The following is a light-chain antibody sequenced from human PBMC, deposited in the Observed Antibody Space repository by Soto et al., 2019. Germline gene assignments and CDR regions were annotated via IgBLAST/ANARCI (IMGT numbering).Light chain of an antibody. Sequence: NFMLTQPNSVSESPGKTVTISCTRSSGSIASNYVQWYQQRPGSAPTTVIYEDNQRPSGVPDRFSGSIDSSSNSASLTISGLETEDEADYYCQSYYSGIYVVFGGGTKLTVL. V-gene: IGLV6-57*03. CDR3: QSYYSGIYVV. J-gene: IGLJ2*01. CDR1: SGSIASNY. CDR2: EDN.